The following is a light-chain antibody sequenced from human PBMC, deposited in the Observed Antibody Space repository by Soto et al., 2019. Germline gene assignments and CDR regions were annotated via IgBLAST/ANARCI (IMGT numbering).Light chain of an antibody. V-gene: IGKV1-5*01. Sequence: IQVTQSPSSLSASVGDRFAITCRASQIISSWLAWYQQKPGRAPKLLIYDASSLESGVPSRFSGSGSGTEFTLTISSLQPDDFATYYCQQYNSYSWTFGQGTKVDI. CDR3: QQYNSYSWT. CDR2: DAS. CDR1: QIISSW. J-gene: IGKJ1*01.